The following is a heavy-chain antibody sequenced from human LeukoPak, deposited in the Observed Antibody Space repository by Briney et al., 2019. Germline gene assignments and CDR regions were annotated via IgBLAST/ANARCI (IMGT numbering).Heavy chain of an antibody. J-gene: IGHJ4*02. D-gene: IGHD3-3*01. CDR2: ISSSSSYI. V-gene: IGHV3-21*01. CDR1: GFTFSSYS. Sequence: PGGSLRLSFAASGFTFSSYSMNWVRQAPGKGLEWVSSISSSSSYIYYADSVKGRFTISRDNAKNSLYLQMNSLRAEDTAVYYCGTGYYDFWFFNYWGQGTLVTVSS. CDR3: GTGYYDFWFFNY.